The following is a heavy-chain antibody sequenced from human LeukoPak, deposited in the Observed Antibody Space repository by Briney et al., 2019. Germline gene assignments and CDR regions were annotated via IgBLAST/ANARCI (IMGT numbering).Heavy chain of an antibody. CDR2: IHVCGTT. CDR1: GGSINNRNHY. J-gene: IGHJ5*01. D-gene: IGHD3-9*01. CDR3: AKTYDLLTGYSAFDS. Sequence: SDTLSLTCTVSGGSINNRNHYWGWIRQPPGKGLEWIGCIHVCGTTYQNPSLNSRLTTSVDASKNQFSLKVTSVTAADTAVYYCAKTYDLLTGYSAFDSWGEGTLVTVSS. V-gene: IGHV4-39*01.